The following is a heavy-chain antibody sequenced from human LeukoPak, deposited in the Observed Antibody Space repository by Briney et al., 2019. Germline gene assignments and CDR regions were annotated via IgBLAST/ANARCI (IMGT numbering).Heavy chain of an antibody. CDR2: INPGNGNT. CDR3: ARARQTVTPNDNWFDP. D-gene: IGHD4-17*01. J-gene: IGHJ5*02. CDR1: GYTFTSFA. Sequence: ASVKVSCKASGYTFTSFAMHWVRQAPGQRLEWMGWINPGNGNTKYSQKFQGRVTITRNTSASTAFMELSSLRSEDTAVYYCARARQTVTPNDNWFDPWGQGTLVTVSS. V-gene: IGHV1-3*01.